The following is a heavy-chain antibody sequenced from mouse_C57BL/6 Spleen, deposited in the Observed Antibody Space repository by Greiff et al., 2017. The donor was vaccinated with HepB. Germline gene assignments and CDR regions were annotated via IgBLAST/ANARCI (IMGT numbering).Heavy chain of an antibody. CDR3: ARQGVYYGLGYFDY. Sequence: EVQLVESGGGLVQPGGSLKLSCAASGFTFSDYYMYWVRQTPEKRLEWVAYISNGGGSTYYPDTVKGRFTISRDNAKNTLYLQMSRLKSEDTAMYYCARQGVYYGLGYFDYWGQGTTLTVSS. D-gene: IGHD1-2*01. J-gene: IGHJ2*01. CDR1: GFTFSDYY. V-gene: IGHV5-12*01. CDR2: ISNGGGST.